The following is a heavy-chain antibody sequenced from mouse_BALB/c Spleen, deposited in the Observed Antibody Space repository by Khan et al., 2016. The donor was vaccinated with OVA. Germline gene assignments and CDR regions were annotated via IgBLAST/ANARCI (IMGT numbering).Heavy chain of an antibody. CDR2: IDPPNDDS. D-gene: IGHD2-1*01. V-gene: IGHV14-3*02. Sequence: EVQLQQSGAELVKPGASVNLSCSASGFNIKDTYIHWVKQRPEQGLEWIGRIDPPNDDSKYGPKFQDKATLTADTSSNTAYLQLTSLTAEDAAVYYGATRYGNPFAYWGQGTLVSVSA. J-gene: IGHJ3*01. CDR1: GFNIKDTY. CDR3: ATRYGNPFAY.